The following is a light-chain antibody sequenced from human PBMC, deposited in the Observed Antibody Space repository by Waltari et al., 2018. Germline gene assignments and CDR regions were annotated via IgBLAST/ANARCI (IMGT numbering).Light chain of an antibody. J-gene: IGLJ2*01. CDR1: RSYLGGYNY. Sequence: QFALTQPASVSGSPGQSITISCTGTRSYLGGYNYFSWYQQHPGKAPKLMIYDVARWPSGVSNRFSGSKSGNTASLTISGLQAEDEADYYCTSYTTTKTVVFGGGTKVTVL. CDR2: DVA. CDR3: TSYTTTKTVV. V-gene: IGLV2-14*01.